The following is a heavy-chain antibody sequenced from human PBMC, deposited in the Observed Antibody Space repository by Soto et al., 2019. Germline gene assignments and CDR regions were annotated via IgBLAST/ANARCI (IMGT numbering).Heavy chain of an antibody. CDR1: GGSMSSGGYF. CDR2: IYQCGST. V-gene: IGHV4-30-2*01. Sequence: QLQLQESGSGLVKPSQTLSLTCAVSGGSMSSGGYFWSWIRQPPGKGLEWIGYIYQCGSTYYNPSRRSRVTISVDRSTNQFSLKLSSVTAADTAVDYCARGLGPWGQGTLVTVSS. D-gene: IGHD3-10*01. CDR3: ARGLGP. J-gene: IGHJ5*02.